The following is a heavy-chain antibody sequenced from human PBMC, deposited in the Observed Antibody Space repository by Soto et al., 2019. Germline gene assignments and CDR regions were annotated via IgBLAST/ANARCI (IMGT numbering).Heavy chain of an antibody. V-gene: IGHV3-49*04. Sequence: GGSLRLSCKTSGFNFAGYAMTWVRQAPGKGLEWVGFIRSKSYGEGTDYAASVEGRFFISRDDSKDTVYLQMNNLRTEDTAVYFCTNIDFWGQGTRVTV. J-gene: IGHJ4*02. CDR2: IRSKSYGEGT. CDR1: GFNFAGYA. CDR3: TNIDF.